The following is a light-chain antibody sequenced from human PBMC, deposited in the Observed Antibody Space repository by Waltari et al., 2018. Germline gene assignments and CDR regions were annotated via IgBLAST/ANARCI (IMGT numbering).Light chain of an antibody. CDR2: KAS. CDR3: QQYNSYSPTWP. J-gene: IGKJ1*01. V-gene: IGKV1-5*03. Sequence: DIQMTQSPSTLSASVGDRVTITCRASQSISSWLAWYQQKPGKAPKLLIYKASSLESGFPSRFSGSGSGTEFTLTISSLQPDDFATYYCQQYNSYSPTWPFGQGTKVEIK. CDR1: QSISSW.